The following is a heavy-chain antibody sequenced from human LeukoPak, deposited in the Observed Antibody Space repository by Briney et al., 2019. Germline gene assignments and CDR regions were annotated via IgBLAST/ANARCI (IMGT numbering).Heavy chain of an antibody. V-gene: IGHV3-21*06. CDR2: ISSSSGYI. CDR3: ARVPSDY. CDR1: GFTFSSYS. J-gene: IGHJ4*02. Sequence: NPGGSLRLSCAASGFTFSSYSMNWVRRAPGKGLEWVSSISSSSGYIYYADSVKGRFTISRDNAKNSLYLQMNSLRAEDTAVYYCARVPSDYWGQGTLVTVSS.